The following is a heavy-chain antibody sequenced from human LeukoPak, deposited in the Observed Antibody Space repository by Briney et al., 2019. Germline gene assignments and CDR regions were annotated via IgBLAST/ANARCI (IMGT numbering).Heavy chain of an antibody. CDR2: IIPIFGTA. V-gene: IGHV1-69*13. D-gene: IGHD3-22*01. Sequence: SVKVSCKASGYTFNSYSISWVRQAPGQGLEWMGGIIPIFGTANYAQKFQGRVTITADESTSTAYMELSSLRSEDTAVYYCVDSSGYYYDYWGQGTLVTVSS. CDR3: VDSSGYYYDY. CDR1: GYTFNSYS. J-gene: IGHJ4*02.